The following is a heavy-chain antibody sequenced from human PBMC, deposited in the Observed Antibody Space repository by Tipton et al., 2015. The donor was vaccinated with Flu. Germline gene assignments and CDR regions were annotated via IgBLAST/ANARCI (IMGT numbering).Heavy chain of an antibody. J-gene: IGHJ4*02. D-gene: IGHD3-10*02. CDR1: GFTFSSYG. V-gene: IGHV3-33*01. CDR3: ARDALHYARAFDY. Sequence: SLRLSCAASGFTFSSYGMHWVRQAPGKGLEWVAVIWYDGSNKYYADSVKGRFTISRDNSKNTLYLQMNSLRAEDTAVYYCARDALHYARAFDYWVQGTLVTVSS. CDR2: IWYDGSNK.